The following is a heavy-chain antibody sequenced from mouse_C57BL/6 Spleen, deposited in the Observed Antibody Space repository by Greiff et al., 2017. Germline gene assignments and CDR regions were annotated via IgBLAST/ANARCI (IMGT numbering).Heavy chain of an antibody. Sequence: VKLMESGAELVKPGASVKLSCKASGYTFTEYTIHWVKQRSGQGLAWIGWFYPGSGSIKYNEKFKDKATLTADKASSTVYMELSQLTSEDSAVYFCARHEDQDYYDFDYFDYWGQGTTLTVSS. D-gene: IGHD2-4*01. V-gene: IGHV1-62-2*01. CDR1: GYTFTEYT. CDR3: ARHEDQDYYDFDYFDY. CDR2: FYPGSGSI. J-gene: IGHJ2*01.